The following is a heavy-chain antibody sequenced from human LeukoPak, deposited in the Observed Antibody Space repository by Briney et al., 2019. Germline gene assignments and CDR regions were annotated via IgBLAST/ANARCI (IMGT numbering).Heavy chain of an antibody. Sequence: PGRSLRLSCAASGFTFDDYAMHWVRQPPGKGLEWVSGVSWNSDDIGYADSVKGRFTISRDNSKNTLYLQMNSLRAEDTAVYYCAGCSTSSSFDYWGQGTLVTVSS. CDR2: VSWNSDDI. CDR1: GFTFDDYA. CDR3: AGCSTSSSFDY. J-gene: IGHJ4*02. D-gene: IGHD2-2*01. V-gene: IGHV3-9*01.